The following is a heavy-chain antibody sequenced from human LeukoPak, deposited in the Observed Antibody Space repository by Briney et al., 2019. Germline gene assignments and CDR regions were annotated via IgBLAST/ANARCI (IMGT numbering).Heavy chain of an antibody. V-gene: IGHV3-23*01. CDR2: ISGSGGST. Sequence: GGSLRLSCAASGFTFSSYAMSWVRQAPGKGLEWVSAISGSGGSTYYADSVKGRFTISRDNSKNTLYLQMNSLRAEDTAVYYCDLSGYGNTDYDYWGQGTLVTVSS. CDR1: GFTFSSYA. J-gene: IGHJ4*02. CDR3: DLSGYGNTDYDY. D-gene: IGHD5-12*01.